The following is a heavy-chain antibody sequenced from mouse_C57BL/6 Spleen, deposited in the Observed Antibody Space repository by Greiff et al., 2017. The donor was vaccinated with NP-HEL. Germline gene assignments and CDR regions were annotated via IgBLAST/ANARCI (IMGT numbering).Heavy chain of an antibody. D-gene: IGHD1-1*01. Sequence: QVQLQQPGAELVRPGTSVKLSCKASGYTFTSYWMHWVKQRPRQGLEWIGVIDPSDSYTNYNQKFKGKATLTVDTSSSTAYMQLSSLTSEDSAVYYCARSRSSYFYFDYWGQGTTLTVSS. J-gene: IGHJ2*01. CDR3: ARSRSSYFYFDY. V-gene: IGHV1-59*01. CDR1: GYTFTSYW. CDR2: IDPSDSYT.